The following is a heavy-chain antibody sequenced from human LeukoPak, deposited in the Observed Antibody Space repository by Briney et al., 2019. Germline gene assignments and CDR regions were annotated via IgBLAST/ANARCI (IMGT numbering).Heavy chain of an antibody. Sequence: SQTLSLTCTVSGGSISSGGYYWSWIRQHPGKGLEWIGYIYYSGSTYYNPSLKSRVTISADTSKNQFSLKLSSVTAAGTAVYYCARAYYDFWSGIEDWGQGTLVTVSS. V-gene: IGHV4-31*03. CDR3: ARAYYDFWSGIED. D-gene: IGHD3-3*01. CDR2: IYYSGST. CDR1: GGSISSGGYY. J-gene: IGHJ4*02.